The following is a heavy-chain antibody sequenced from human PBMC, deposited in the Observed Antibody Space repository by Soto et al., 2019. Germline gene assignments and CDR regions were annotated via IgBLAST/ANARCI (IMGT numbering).Heavy chain of an antibody. V-gene: IGHV4-39*01. D-gene: IGHD6-6*01. CDR3: ARHVVRSSPFDY. Sequence: QLQLQESGPGLVKPSETLSLTCTVSGGSISSRSYYWGWIRQPPGKGLEWIGSIYYSGSTYYNTSLESRVTISVDTSQNQFSLKLSSVTAADTDVYYCARHVVRSSPFDYWGQGTLVTVSS. J-gene: IGHJ4*02. CDR1: GGSISSRSYY. CDR2: IYYSGST.